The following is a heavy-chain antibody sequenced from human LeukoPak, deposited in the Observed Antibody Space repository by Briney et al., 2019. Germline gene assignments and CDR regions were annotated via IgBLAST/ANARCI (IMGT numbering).Heavy chain of an antibody. CDR1: GGTFSGYA. J-gene: IGHJ5*02. D-gene: IGHD3-3*01. Sequence: SVKVSCKASGGTFSGYAISWVRQAPGQGREWMGGIIPIFGTANYAQKFQGRVTITTDESTSTAYMELSSLRSEDTAVYYCAKQFTYYDFWSGYYSWFDPWGQGTLVTVSS. V-gene: IGHV1-69*05. CDR3: AKQFTYYDFWSGYYSWFDP. CDR2: IIPIFGTA.